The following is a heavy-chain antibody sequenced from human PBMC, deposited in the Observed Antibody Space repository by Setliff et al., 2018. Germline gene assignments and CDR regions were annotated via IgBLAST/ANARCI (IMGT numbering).Heavy chain of an antibody. CDR1: GYTFIDYG. D-gene: IGHD4-4*01. CDR3: ARASRFGTTVYRGSYYMDV. J-gene: IGHJ6*03. Sequence: GASVKVSCKASGYTFIDYGMSWVRQAPGQSLEWMGWINTHTGNPTYAQGFTGRFVFSLDTSVSTAYLQISSLKAQDSAVYYCARASRFGTTVYRGSYYMDVWGKGTTVT. CDR2: INTHTGNP. V-gene: IGHV7-4-1*02.